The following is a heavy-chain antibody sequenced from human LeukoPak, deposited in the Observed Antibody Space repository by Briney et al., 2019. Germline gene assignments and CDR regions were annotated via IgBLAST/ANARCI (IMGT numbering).Heavy chain of an antibody. J-gene: IGHJ3*01. CDR2: IYYSGTT. Sequence: SETLSLTCTVCGGSISSSSYYWGWIRQPPGKGLEWIGSIYYSGTTDSNPSLKSRVTISLDTSKNQFSLNLSSVTAADTAVYYCARRWVYDKRAFDAWGQGTMVTVSS. D-gene: IGHD3-16*01. CDR1: GGSISSSSYY. V-gene: IGHV4-39*07. CDR3: ARRWVYDKRAFDA.